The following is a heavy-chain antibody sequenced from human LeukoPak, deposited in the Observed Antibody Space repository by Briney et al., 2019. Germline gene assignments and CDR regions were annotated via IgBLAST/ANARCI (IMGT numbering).Heavy chain of an antibody. V-gene: IGHV3-23*01. CDR2: ISGSGSKA. D-gene: IGHD1-1*01. J-gene: IGHJ3*02. CDR3: AKDDATGTSSDAFDI. Sequence: TGGSLRLSCAASGFIFSGYAMSWVRQAPGKGLEWVSGISGSGSKAYYADSMKGRFTISRDNSKNMLYLQMNSLSAEDTAIYYCAKDDATGTSSDAFDIWGQGTMVTVSS. CDR1: GFIFSGYA.